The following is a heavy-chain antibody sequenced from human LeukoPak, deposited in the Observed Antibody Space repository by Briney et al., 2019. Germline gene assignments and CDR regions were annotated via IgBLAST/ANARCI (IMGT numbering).Heavy chain of an antibody. CDR1: GGSISTSSYY. J-gene: IGHJ3*01. V-gene: IGHV4-39*07. CDR3: ARRIGETDVFDF. Sequence: PSETLSLTCTVSGGSISTSSYYWGWIRQSPGKGLEWIGNVYHSGNTYYNPSLSGRVTISMDTSKNQFSLSLNSVTAADTAMYYCARRIGETDVFDFWGQGTMVTVSS. CDR2: VYHSGNT. D-gene: IGHD2-15*01.